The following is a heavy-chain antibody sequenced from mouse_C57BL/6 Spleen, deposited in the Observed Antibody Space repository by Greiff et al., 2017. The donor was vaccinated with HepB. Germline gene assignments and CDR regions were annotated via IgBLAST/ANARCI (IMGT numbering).Heavy chain of an antibody. CDR1: GFTFSSYA. Sequence: EVQGVESGGGLVKPGGSLKLSCAASGFTFSSYAMSWVRQTPEKRLEWVATISDGGSYTYYPDNVKGRFTISRDNAKNNLYLQMSHLKSEDTAMNYCARDLDYSNYVNYAMDYWGQGTSVTVSS. V-gene: IGHV5-4*01. D-gene: IGHD2-5*01. CDR2: ISDGGSYT. CDR3: ARDLDYSNYVNYAMDY. J-gene: IGHJ4*01.